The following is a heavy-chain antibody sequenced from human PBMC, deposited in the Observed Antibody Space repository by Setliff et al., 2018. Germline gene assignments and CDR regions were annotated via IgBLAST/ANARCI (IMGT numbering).Heavy chain of an antibody. CDR3: ARKGISALSGAFDM. Sequence: PSETLSLTCTVSGGSISNYYWSWIRQPAGKGLEWIGRIYTSGSTNYNPSLKSRVTMSVDTSKNQFSLRLSSVTAADTAVYYCARKGISALSGAFDMWGQGTMVTVSS. D-gene: IGHD1-26*01. CDR1: GGSISNYY. V-gene: IGHV4-4*07. J-gene: IGHJ3*02. CDR2: IYTSGST.